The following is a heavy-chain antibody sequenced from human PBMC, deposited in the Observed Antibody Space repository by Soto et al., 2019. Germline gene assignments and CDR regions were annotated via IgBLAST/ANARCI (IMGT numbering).Heavy chain of an antibody. CDR1: GGSISSYY. CDR2: IYYSGST. V-gene: IGHV4-59*08. CDR3: ARRYGSTLDY. J-gene: IGHJ4*02. Sequence: PSETLSLTCTVSGGSISSYYWSWFRQPPGKGLEWIGYIYYSGSTNYNPSLKSRVTISVDTSKNQFSLKLSSVTAADTAVYYCARRYGSTLDYWDQGTLVTVSS. D-gene: IGHD2-2*01.